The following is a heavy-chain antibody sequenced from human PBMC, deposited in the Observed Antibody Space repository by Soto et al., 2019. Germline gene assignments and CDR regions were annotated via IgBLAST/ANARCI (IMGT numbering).Heavy chain of an antibody. CDR3: AKRNWEGCTGIEGYLYDH. CDR1: GFTFNIYA. V-gene: IGHV3-23*01. D-gene: IGHD2-8*02. Sequence: GGSLRLSCAASGFTFNIYAMSWVRQAPGKGLEWVSGISADGGSTDYAHSVKGRFSVSRDNSRNTLYLQMNSLRDEDTAVYYCAKRNWEGCTGIEGYLYDHWGLGPLVTVSS. J-gene: IGHJ5*02. CDR2: ISADGGST.